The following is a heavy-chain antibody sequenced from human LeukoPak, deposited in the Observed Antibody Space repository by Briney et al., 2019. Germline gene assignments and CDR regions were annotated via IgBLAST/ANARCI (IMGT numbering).Heavy chain of an antibody. D-gene: IGHD5-12*01. CDR2: IYYSGST. Sequence: SETLSLTCTVSGGSISSYYWSWIRQPPGKGLEWLGYIYYSGSTNYNPSLKSRVTMSVDTSKNQFSLKLSSVTAADTAVYYCARGAIVATMTFDYWGQGTLVTVSS. J-gene: IGHJ4*02. CDR3: ARGAIVATMTFDY. V-gene: IGHV4-59*01. CDR1: GGSISSYY.